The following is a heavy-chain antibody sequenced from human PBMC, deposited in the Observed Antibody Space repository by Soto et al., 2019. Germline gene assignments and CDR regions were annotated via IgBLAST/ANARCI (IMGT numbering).Heavy chain of an antibody. CDR2: ISSDGSNQ. Sequence: QVQLVESGGGVVQPGRSLRLSCAASGFTFSSYGMHWVRQTPGKGLEWVAIISSDGSNQHYADSVNGRFTISRDDSKNTLFLQMNSLRAEDTALYYFAKETPPHWNFEYWGQGTLVTVSS. J-gene: IGHJ4*02. CDR3: AKETPPHWNFEY. V-gene: IGHV3-30*18. CDR1: GFTFSSYG. D-gene: IGHD3-3*01.